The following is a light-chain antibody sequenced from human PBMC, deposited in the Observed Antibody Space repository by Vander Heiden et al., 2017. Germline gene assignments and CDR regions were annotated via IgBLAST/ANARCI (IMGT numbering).Light chain of an antibody. V-gene: IGKV1-39*01. J-gene: IGKJ2*01. CDR1: QHIANY. CDR3: QQTDSPPYT. CDR2: AAS. Sequence: IQMTHSPSSLYASVGDRVTITCRASQHIANYLSWYQQRPGKAPKLLISAASSLQSGVPPRFRGTESGTDFTGTISSLQPEDYATYYFQQTDSPPYTFGQGTTMAIK.